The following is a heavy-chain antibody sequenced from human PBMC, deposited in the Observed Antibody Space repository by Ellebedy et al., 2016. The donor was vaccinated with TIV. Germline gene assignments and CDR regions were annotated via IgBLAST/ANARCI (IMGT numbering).Heavy chain of an antibody. CDR2: ISWNSGSI. V-gene: IGHV3-9*01. CDR1: GFTFDDYA. CDR3: AKVSTPGYSLRAFDI. D-gene: IGHD6-13*01. J-gene: IGHJ3*02. Sequence: GGSLRLXXAASGFTFDDYAMHWVRQAPGKGLEWVSGISWNSGSIGYADSVKGRFTISRDNAKNSLYLQMNSLRAEDTALYYCAKVSTPGYSLRAFDIWGQGTMVTVSS.